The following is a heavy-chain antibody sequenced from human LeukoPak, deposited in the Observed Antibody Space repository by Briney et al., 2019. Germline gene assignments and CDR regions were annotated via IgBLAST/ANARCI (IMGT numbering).Heavy chain of an antibody. Sequence: PSETLSLTCAVYGGSFSGYYWSWICQPPGKGLEWIGEINHSGSTNYNPSLKSRVTISVDTSKNQFSLKLSSVTAADTAVYYCARGVGGSYVQPFDYWGQGTLVTVSS. CDR1: GGSFSGYY. CDR2: INHSGST. V-gene: IGHV4-34*01. D-gene: IGHD1-26*01. J-gene: IGHJ4*02. CDR3: ARGVGGSYVQPFDY.